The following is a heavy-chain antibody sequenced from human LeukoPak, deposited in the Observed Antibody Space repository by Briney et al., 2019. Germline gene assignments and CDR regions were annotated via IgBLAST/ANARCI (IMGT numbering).Heavy chain of an antibody. CDR2: IYPGDSET. D-gene: IGHD4-11*01. V-gene: IGHV5-51*01. J-gene: IGHJ4*02. CDR3: ARRLGRGLSTVTIPSFDN. CDR1: GYSFTSYW. Sequence: GESLKISCKGSGYSFTSYWIGWVRHTPGKGLEWMAIIYPGDSETRYSPSFQGQVTISADKSISTAYLQWSSLKASDTAIYYCARRLGRGLSTVTIPSFDNWGQGTLVTVSS.